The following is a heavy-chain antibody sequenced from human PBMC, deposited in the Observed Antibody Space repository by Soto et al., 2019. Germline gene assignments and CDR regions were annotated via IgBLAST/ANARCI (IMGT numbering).Heavy chain of an antibody. J-gene: IGHJ4*02. CDR2: IYYSGST. V-gene: IGHV4-61*08. CDR1: GGSISSGGYY. CDR3: ARAGYEGALSVPAANSFDY. Sequence: SETLSLTCTVSGGSISSGGYYWSWIRQHPGKGLEWIGYIYYSGSTNYNPSLKSRVTISVDTSKNQFSLKLSSVTAADTAVYYCARAGYEGALSVPAANSFDYWGQGTLVTVSS. D-gene: IGHD2-2*01.